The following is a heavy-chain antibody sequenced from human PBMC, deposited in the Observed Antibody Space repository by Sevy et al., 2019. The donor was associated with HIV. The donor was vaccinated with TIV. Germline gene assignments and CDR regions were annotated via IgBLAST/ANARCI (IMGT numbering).Heavy chain of an antibody. CDR2: ISSSGSTI. CDR3: ARDPRYYDFWSGYYTGWFDP. Sequence: GGSLRLSCAASGFTFSDYYMSWVRQAPGKGLEWVSYISSSGSTIYYADSVKGRFTISRDNAKNSLYLQMNSLRAEDTAVYYCARDPRYYDFWSGYYTGWFDPWGQGTLVTVSS. CDR1: GFTFSDYY. D-gene: IGHD3-3*01. J-gene: IGHJ5*02. V-gene: IGHV3-11*01.